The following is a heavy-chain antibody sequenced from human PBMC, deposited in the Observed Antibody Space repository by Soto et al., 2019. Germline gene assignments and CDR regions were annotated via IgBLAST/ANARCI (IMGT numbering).Heavy chain of an antibody. CDR3: ARLDYDFWSGYFFDY. J-gene: IGHJ4*02. Sequence: LPWTVVGGSSVGSSGYCGLINKPPGKGLEWIGSIYYSGSTYYNPSLKSRVTISVDTSKNQFSLKLSSVTAADTAVYYCARLDYDFWSGYFFDYWGQGTLVTVSS. CDR2: IYYSGST. V-gene: IGHV4-39*01. D-gene: IGHD3-3*01. CDR1: GGSSVGSSGY.